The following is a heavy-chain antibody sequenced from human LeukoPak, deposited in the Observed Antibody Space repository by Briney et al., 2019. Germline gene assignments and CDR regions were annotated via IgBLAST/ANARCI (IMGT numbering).Heavy chain of an antibody. Sequence: ASVKVSCKASGYTFTSYDINWVRQAPGKGLEWMGGFDPEDGETIYAQKFQGRVTMTEDTSTDTAYMELSSLRSEDTAVYYCASPFGCSSTSCSNYYYYYGMDVWGQGTTVTVSS. J-gene: IGHJ6*02. D-gene: IGHD2-2*01. CDR3: ASPFGCSSTSCSNYYYYYGMDV. CDR1: GYTFTSYD. V-gene: IGHV1-24*01. CDR2: FDPEDGET.